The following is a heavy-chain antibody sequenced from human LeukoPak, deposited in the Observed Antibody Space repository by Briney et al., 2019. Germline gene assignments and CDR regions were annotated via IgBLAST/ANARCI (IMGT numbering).Heavy chain of an antibody. V-gene: IGHV4-59*12. CDR2: IFYSGST. CDR1: GGSISSYY. J-gene: IGHJ6*04. CDR3: ARDSRVFVGVDV. Sequence: SETLSLTCTVSGGSISSYYWSWIRQPPGKGLEWIGYIFYSGSTNYNPSLKSRVTISVYTSKNQFSLKLSSVTAADTAVYYCARDSRVFVGVDVWGKGTTVTVSS. D-gene: IGHD1-26*01.